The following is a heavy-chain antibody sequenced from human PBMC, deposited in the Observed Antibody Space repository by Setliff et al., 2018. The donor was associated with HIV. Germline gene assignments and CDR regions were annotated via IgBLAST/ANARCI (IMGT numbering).Heavy chain of an antibody. V-gene: IGHV4-39*07. CDR1: GGSVNRTNFY. J-gene: IGHJ4*02. CDR3: ASWGAGGNSGFDY. Sequence: SETLSLTCTVPGGSVNRTNFYWAWIRQPPGKGLEWLGNVYYTGATYVRPSLNSRATVSIDASKNQFSVKMRSVTAADTAVYYCASWGAGGNSGFDYWGRGTLVTVSS. D-gene: IGHD2-21*01. CDR2: VYYTGAT.